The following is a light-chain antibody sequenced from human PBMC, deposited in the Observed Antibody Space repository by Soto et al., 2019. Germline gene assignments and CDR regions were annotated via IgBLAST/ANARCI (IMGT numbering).Light chain of an antibody. J-gene: IGKJ5*01. CDR2: DAS. CDR3: QQRSNWPIT. V-gene: IGKV3-11*01. Sequence: EIVMTQSPATLSVSPGERATLSCRASQSINTYLAWFRQKPGQAPRLLIYDASNRATGTPARISGSGSGTDFTLTIGSLEPEDSAVYFCQQRSNWPITFGQGTRLEIK. CDR1: QSINTY.